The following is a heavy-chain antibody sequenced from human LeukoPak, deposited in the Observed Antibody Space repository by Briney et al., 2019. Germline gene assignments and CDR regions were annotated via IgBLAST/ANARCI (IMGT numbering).Heavy chain of an antibody. D-gene: IGHD1-1*01. CDR2: IYYRGST. Sequence: PSETLSLTCTVSGGSISSYYWSWIRQPPGKGLEWIAYIYYRGSTNYNPYLKSRVTISVDTSKNQFSLKLSSVTAADTAVYYCARRTTGTGPFDYWGQGTLVTVSS. J-gene: IGHJ4*02. CDR1: GGSISSYY. V-gene: IGHV4-59*08. CDR3: ARRTTGTGPFDY.